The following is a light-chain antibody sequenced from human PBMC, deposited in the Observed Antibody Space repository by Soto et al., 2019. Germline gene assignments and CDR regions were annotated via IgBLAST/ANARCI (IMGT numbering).Light chain of an antibody. CDR2: EVV. J-gene: IGLJ1*01. Sequence: QSVLTQPPSASGSPGQSVTISCTGTRNDIGVYDFVSWYQHHPGKAPRLIIYEVVDRPSGVPDRFSGSKSGNTASLTVSGLQAADEGDYFCRSYAGSNTNVFGSGTKVTVL. V-gene: IGLV2-8*01. CDR1: RNDIGVYDF. CDR3: RSYAGSNTNV.